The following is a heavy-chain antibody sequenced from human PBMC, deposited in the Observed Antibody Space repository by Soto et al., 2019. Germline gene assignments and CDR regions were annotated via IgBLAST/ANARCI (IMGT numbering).Heavy chain of an antibody. J-gene: IGHJ6*03. CDR2: IWYDGSNK. CDR3: ARRIAAAGRGVGYYYMDL. Sequence: GGSLRLSCAASGFTFSSYGMHWVRQAPGKGLEWVAVIWYDGSNKYYADSVKGRFTISRDNSKNTLYLQMNSLRAEDTAVYYCARRIAAAGRGVGYYYMDLWGKGTTVTVPS. CDR1: GFTFSSYG. D-gene: IGHD6-13*01. V-gene: IGHV3-33*01.